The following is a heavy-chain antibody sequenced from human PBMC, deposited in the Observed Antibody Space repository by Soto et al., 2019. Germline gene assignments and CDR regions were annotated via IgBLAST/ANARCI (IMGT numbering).Heavy chain of an antibody. CDR1: GGTFSSYA. D-gene: IGHD2-15*01. CDR2: IIPIFGTA. J-gene: IGHJ4*02. V-gene: IGHV1-69*13. Sequence: ASVKVSCKASGGTFSSYAISWVRQAPGQGLEWMGGIIPIFGTANYAQKFQGRVTITADESTSTAHMELSSLRSEDTAVYYCARESRYCSGGSCYFLPGIDYWGQGTLVTVSS. CDR3: ARESRYCSGGSCYFLPGIDY.